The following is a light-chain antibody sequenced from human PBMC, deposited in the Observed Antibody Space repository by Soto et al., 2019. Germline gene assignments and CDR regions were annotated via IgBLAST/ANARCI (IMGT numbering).Light chain of an antibody. J-gene: IGLJ2*01. CDR1: SSDVGSYNL. CDR3: CSYAGSRTLV. V-gene: IGLV2-23*01. Sequence: QSALTQPASVSGPPGQSITISCTGTSSDVGSYNLVSWYQQHPGKAPKFMIYEDSKRPSGVSNRFSGSKSGNTASLTISGLQAEDEADYYCCSYAGSRTLVFGGGTKLTVL. CDR2: EDS.